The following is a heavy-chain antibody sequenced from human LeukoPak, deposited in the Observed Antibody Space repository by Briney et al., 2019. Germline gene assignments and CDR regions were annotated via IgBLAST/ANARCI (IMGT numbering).Heavy chain of an antibody. CDR1: GFTFSTYT. D-gene: IGHD3-10*01. CDR3: AKDFGRNLGGPGY. CDR2: ISGDGYST. V-gene: IGHV3-23*01. J-gene: IGHJ4*02. Sequence: GGSLKLSCAASGFTFSTYTMAWVRQAPGGGLEWVSGISGDGYSTYYADSVKGRFAISRDNSKSTLYLQMNSLRAEDTAVYYCAKDFGRNLGGPGYWGRGTRVTVSS.